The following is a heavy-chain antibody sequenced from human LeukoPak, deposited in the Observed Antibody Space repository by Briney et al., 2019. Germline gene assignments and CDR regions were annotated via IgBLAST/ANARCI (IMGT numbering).Heavy chain of an antibody. D-gene: IGHD5-18*01. Sequence: GGSLRLSCAASGFTLSSYSMNWVRQAPGKGLEWVSYISSSSSAIYYADSVKGRFTISRDNAKNSLYLQMNSLRAEDTAVYYCARDRGYTYGYWLDYWGRGMLVTVSS. CDR1: GFTLSSYS. CDR2: ISSSSSAI. CDR3: ARDRGYTYGYWLDY. J-gene: IGHJ4*02. V-gene: IGHV3-48*04.